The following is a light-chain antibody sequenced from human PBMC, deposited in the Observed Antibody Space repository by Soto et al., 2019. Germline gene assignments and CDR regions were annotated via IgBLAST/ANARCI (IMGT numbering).Light chain of an antibody. V-gene: IGLV1-44*01. CDR3: AAWDDSLTGWV. CDR1: SSNIGTTS. CDR2: DNV. Sequence: QSVLAQPPSASGTPGQRLSISCSGSSSNIGTTSVNWYQHVPGAAPQLLIYDNVYRPSEVPDRFSGSKSGTSASLAISGLRSDDEADYYCAAWDDSLTGWVCGGGTQLTVL. J-gene: IGLJ7*01.